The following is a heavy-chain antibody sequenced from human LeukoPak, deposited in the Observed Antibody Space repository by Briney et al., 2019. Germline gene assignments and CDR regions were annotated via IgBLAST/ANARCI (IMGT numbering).Heavy chain of an antibody. D-gene: IGHD2-15*01. CDR2: IYYSGST. J-gene: IGHJ6*03. CDR1: GGSISSYY. V-gene: IGHV4-59*01. CDR3: ARVSLGEVVVAVDYYYYMDV. Sequence: SQTLSLTCTVSGGSISSYYWSWIRQPPGKGLEWIGYIYYSGSTNYNPSLKSRVTISVDTSKNQFSLKLSSVTAADTAVYYCARVSLGEVVVAVDYYYYMDVWGKGTTVTVSS.